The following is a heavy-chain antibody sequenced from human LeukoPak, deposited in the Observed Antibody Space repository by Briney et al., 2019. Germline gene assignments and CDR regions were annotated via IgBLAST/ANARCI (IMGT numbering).Heavy chain of an antibody. CDR1: GYSFTSYW. Sequence: GESLKISCKGSGYSFTSYWISWLRQMPGKGLEWMGRIDPSDSYTNYSPSFQGHVTISADKSISTAYLQWSSLKASDTAMYYCARVTRGYCSGGSCYSVAWFDPWGQGTLVTVSS. CDR3: ARVTRGYCSGGSCYSVAWFDP. D-gene: IGHD2-15*01. CDR2: IDPSDSYT. J-gene: IGHJ5*02. V-gene: IGHV5-10-1*01.